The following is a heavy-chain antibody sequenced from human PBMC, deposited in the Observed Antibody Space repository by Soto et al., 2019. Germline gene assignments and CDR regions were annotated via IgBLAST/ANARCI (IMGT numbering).Heavy chain of an antibody. CDR1: GGSLTGYY. J-gene: IGHJ5*02. Sequence: QVQLQQWGAGLLKPSETLSLTCTVNGGSLTGYYWSWIRQPPGKGLEWIGYVHYSGTTNYNPSLKSRVTMSVDTSKNQFSLKLRSVTAADTAVYYCARGKIIGPWGQGTLVTVSS. CDR2: VHYSGTT. CDR3: ARGKIIGP. V-gene: IGHV4-34*11. D-gene: IGHD3-3*01.